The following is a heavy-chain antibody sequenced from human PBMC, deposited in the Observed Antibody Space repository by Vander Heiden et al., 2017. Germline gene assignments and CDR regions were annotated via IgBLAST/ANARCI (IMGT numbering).Heavy chain of an antibody. CDR3: ARQGGYCSSTSCSNWFDP. V-gene: IGHV5-51*01. CDR1: GYSFTSYW. CDR2: IYPGDSDT. Sequence: EVQLVQSGAEVKKPGESLEISWKGSGYSFTSYWFGWVRQMPGKGLEWMGFIYPGDSDTRYSPSFQGQVTISADKSISTAYLQWSSLKASDTAMYYCARQGGYCSSTSCSNWFDPWGQGTLVTVSS. D-gene: IGHD2-2*03. J-gene: IGHJ5*02.